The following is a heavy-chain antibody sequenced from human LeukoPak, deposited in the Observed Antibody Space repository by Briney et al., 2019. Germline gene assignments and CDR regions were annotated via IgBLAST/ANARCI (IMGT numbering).Heavy chain of an antibody. CDR1: GGSISSYY. V-gene: IGHV4-59*01. D-gene: IGHD6-13*01. J-gene: IGHJ4*02. CDR3: VRGISTSWYPYYFDY. Sequence: SETLSLTCTVSGGSISSYYWSWIRQPPGKGLEWIGYIYYSGSTNYNPSLKSRVTISVDTSKNQFSLKLSSVTAADTAVYYCVRGISTSWYPYYFDYWGQGALVTVSS. CDR2: IYYSGST.